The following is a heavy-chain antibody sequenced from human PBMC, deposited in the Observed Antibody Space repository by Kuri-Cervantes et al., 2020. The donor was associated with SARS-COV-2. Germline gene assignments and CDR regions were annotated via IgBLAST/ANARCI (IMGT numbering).Heavy chain of an antibody. CDR3: ARARNGNYLNEPDY. V-gene: IGHV1-69*13. D-gene: IGHD4-17*01. Sequence: AVKVSCKASGGTFISYAISWVRQAPGQGLEWMGGIIPIFGTANYEQKFQGRVTITADESTSEAYMELRSLRSEDKAVYYCARARNGNYLNEPDYWGQGTLVTVSS. CDR2: IIPIFGTA. J-gene: IGHJ4*02. CDR1: GGTFISYA.